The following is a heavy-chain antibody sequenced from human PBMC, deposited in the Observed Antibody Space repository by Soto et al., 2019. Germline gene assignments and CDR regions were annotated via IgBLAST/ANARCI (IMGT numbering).Heavy chain of an antibody. D-gene: IGHD6-13*01. Sequence: GGSLRLSCAASGFTFSTYWLHWVRQAPGKGLVWVSRINSDGSSTSYAGSVMGRFTISRDNAKNTLYLQMNSVTVEDTAVYYCARELGSSWPIDSWGQGTLVTVSS. CDR2: INSDGSST. CDR1: GFTFSTYW. V-gene: IGHV3-74*01. J-gene: IGHJ4*02. CDR3: ARELGSSWPIDS.